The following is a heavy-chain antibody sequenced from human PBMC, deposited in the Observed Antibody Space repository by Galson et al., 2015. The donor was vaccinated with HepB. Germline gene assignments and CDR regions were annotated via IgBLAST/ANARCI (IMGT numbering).Heavy chain of an antibody. CDR3: ARGGRGMTTVTDFDY. D-gene: IGHD4-17*01. CDR2: INAGNGNT. V-gene: IGHV1-3*01. CDR1: GYTFTSYA. Sequence: SVKVSCKASGYTFTSYAMHWVRQAPGQRLEWMGWINAGNGNTKYSQKFQGRVTITRDTSASTAYMELSSLRSEDTAVYYCARGGRGMTTVTDFDYWGQGTLVTVSS. J-gene: IGHJ4*02.